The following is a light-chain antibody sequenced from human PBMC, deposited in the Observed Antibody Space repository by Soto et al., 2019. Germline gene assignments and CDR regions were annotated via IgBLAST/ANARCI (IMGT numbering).Light chain of an antibody. Sequence: QSALTQPASVSGSPGQSITISCTGTSSDVGGYNDVSWYQQHPGKAPKLMIYDVSNRPSGVSNRFSGSKSGNTASLTISGLQAEDEADYYCFSYTSSSTDVFGTGTKLTVL. CDR3: FSYTSSSTDV. J-gene: IGLJ1*01. CDR1: SSDVGGYND. V-gene: IGLV2-14*01. CDR2: DVS.